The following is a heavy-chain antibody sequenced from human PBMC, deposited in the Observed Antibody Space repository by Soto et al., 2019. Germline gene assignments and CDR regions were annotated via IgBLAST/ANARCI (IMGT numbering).Heavy chain of an antibody. CDR2: IYDSGST. CDR1: GGPITNY. J-gene: IGHJ6*02. Sequence: PSETLSLTCTVSGGPITNYWSWIRQHPGKGLEWIGYIYDSGSTCYNPSLKSRVTMSLDTSKNQLSLKLTSVTAADTAVYYCARVNLDYVTGMDVWGQGTTVTVSS. D-gene: IGHD4-17*01. V-gene: IGHV4-31*03. CDR3: ARVNLDYVTGMDV.